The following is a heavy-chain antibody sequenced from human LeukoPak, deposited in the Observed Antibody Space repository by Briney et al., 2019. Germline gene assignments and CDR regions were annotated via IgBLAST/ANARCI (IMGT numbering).Heavy chain of an antibody. D-gene: IGHD3-22*01. CDR2: IYYSGST. J-gene: IGHJ4*02. CDR3: PRVTRGYYDSSGYVDY. CDR1: GGPISSGDYY. Sequence: SETLSLTCTVSGGPISSGDYYWSWIRQPPGKGLEWIEYIYYSGSTYYNPSLKSRVTISVDTSKNQFSLKLSSVTAADTAVYYCPRVTRGYYDSSGYVDYWGQGTLVTVSS. V-gene: IGHV4-30-4*01.